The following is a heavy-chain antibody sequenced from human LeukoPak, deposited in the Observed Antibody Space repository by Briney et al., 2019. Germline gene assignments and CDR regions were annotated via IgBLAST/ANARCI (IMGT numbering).Heavy chain of an antibody. Sequence: GRSLRLSCAASGFTFSSYGMHWVRQAPGKGLEWVAVISYDRSNKYYADSVKGRFTISRDNSKNTLYLQMNSLRAEDTAVYYCAKECCSGGSRFHFDYWGQGTLVTVSS. D-gene: IGHD2-15*01. CDR2: ISYDRSNK. J-gene: IGHJ4*02. CDR3: AKECCSGGSRFHFDY. CDR1: GFTFSSYG. V-gene: IGHV3-30*18.